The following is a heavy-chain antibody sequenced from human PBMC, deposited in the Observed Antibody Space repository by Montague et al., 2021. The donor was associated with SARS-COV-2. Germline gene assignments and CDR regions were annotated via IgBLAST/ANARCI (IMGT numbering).Heavy chain of an antibody. CDR1: GGSISSYY. J-gene: IGHJ4*02. V-gene: IGHV4-59*01. CDR3: ASQVPDFWSGIDY. D-gene: IGHD3-3*01. CDR2: IYYSGST. Sequence: SETLSLTCTVSGGSISSYYWSWIRQPPGEGLEWIGYIYYSGSTNYNPSLKSRVTISVDTSRNQFSLKLSSVTAADTAVYYCASQVPDFWSGIDYWGQGTLVTVSS.